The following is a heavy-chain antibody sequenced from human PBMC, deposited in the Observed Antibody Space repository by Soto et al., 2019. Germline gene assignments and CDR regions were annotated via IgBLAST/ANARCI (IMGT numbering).Heavy chain of an antibody. Sequence: QVQLVQSGAEVKKPGSSVKVSCKAYGGTFSSHTINWVRQAPGQGLEWMGRIIPILGITNYARRFQGRVTIIADKFTSTAYMELSSLSSEDTAVYYCAKVGGRWDAYYYYDLDDWGQGTTVTVSS. D-gene: IGHD3-3*01. J-gene: IGHJ6*02. CDR3: AKVGGRWDAYYYYDLDD. CDR1: GGTFSSHT. V-gene: IGHV1-69*02. CDR2: IIPILGIT.